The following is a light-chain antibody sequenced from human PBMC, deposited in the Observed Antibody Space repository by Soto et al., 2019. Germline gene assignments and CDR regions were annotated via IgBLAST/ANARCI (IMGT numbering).Light chain of an antibody. CDR2: AAS. CDR3: QQRNSYLIT. Sequence: DIQLTQSPSFLSASVGDRVTITCRASQGISSYLAWYQQKPGKAPKLLIYAASTLQSGVPSRFSGSGSGTEFTLTSSSLQPEDFATYYCQQRNSYLITFGQGTRLEIK. V-gene: IGKV1-9*01. J-gene: IGKJ5*01. CDR1: QGISSY.